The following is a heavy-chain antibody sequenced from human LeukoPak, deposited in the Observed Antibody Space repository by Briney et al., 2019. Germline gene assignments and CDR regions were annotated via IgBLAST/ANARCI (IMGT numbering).Heavy chain of an antibody. CDR2: INPNSGGT. V-gene: IGHV1-2*02. Sequence: GASVKVSWKASGYTFTDYYMHWVRQAPGQGLEWMGWINPNSGGTNYAQKFQGRVTMTRDTSISTAYMELSRLRSDDTAVYYCARASCTNGVCTTNFDYWGQGTLVTVSS. CDR1: GYTFTDYY. D-gene: IGHD2-8*01. CDR3: ARASCTNGVCTTNFDY. J-gene: IGHJ4*02.